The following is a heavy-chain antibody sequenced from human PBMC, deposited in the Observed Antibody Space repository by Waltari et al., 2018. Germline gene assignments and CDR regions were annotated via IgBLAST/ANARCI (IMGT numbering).Heavy chain of an antibody. CDR3: ARRGTGDYYYYGMDV. D-gene: IGHD7-27*01. CDR2: IYHSGST. J-gene: IGHJ6*02. Sequence: QVQLQESVPGLVKPSETLSLTCAVSGYSISSGYYWGWIQQPPGKGLEWIGSIYHSGSTYYNPSLKSRVTISVDTSKNQFSLKLSSVTAADTAVYYCARRGTGDYYYYGMDVWGQGTTVTVSS. V-gene: IGHV4-38-2*01. CDR1: GYSISSGYY.